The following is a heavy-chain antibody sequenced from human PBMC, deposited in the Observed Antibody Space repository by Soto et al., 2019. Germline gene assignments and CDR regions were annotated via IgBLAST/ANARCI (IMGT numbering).Heavy chain of an antibody. CDR2: ISNDGSNK. Sequence: PGGSLRLSCGASGFTFSNYGMHWVRQAPGKGLEWVSFISNDGSNKNYADSVKGRFSISRDNSKNTLYLQMNSLRAEDTAVYYCAKDRGITGTTFDPWGQGTLVTVSS. CDR3: AKDRGITGTTFDP. D-gene: IGHD1-7*01. J-gene: IGHJ5*02. V-gene: IGHV3-30*18. CDR1: GFTFSNYG.